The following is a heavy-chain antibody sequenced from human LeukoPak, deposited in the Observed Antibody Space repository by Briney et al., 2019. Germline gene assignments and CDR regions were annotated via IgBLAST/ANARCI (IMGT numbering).Heavy chain of an antibody. J-gene: IGHJ3*02. D-gene: IGHD2-21*01. V-gene: IGHV4-59*01. CDR2: IYYSGST. CDR1: GGSISSYY. Sequence: SETLSLTCTASGGSISSYYWSWIRQPPGKGLEWIGYIYYSGSTNYNPSLKSRVIISVDTSKNQFSLKLSSVTAADTAVYYCARVKRVYCGGDCYHNAFDIWGQGTMVTVSS. CDR3: ARVKRVYCGGDCYHNAFDI.